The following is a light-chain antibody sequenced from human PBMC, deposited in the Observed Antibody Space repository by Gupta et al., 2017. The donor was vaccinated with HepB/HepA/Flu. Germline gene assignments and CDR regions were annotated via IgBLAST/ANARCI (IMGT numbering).Light chain of an antibody. CDR1: SSNIGNDN. CDR2: NEN. CDR3: VGSDASRSSYV. J-gene: IGLJ1*01. Sequence: QPVLPQPPSASGTPGQRVTTSCPGSSSNIGNDNAYWYQQLPGAAPKLLIFNENQRPSGVPDRCFCGTSGGNASPVTSGVRSEEEADDYCVGSDASRSSYVFGAGTKVTVL. V-gene: IGLV1-47*02.